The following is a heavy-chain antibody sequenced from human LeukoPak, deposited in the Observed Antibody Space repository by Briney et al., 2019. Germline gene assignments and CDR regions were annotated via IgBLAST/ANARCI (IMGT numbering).Heavy chain of an antibody. Sequence: GASVKVSCKASGYTFTSYYMHWVRQAPGQGLEWMGIINPNGGGTNYAQKSQGRVTMTRDMSTSTVYMELGSLRSEDTAVYYCAREYSSGLMDVWGKGTTITVSS. CDR3: AREYSSGLMDV. J-gene: IGHJ6*04. CDR1: GYTFTSYY. D-gene: IGHD6-19*01. V-gene: IGHV1-46*01. CDR2: INPNGGGT.